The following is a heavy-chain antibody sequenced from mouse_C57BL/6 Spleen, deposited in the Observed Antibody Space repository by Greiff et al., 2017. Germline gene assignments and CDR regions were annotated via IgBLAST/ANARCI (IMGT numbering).Heavy chain of an antibody. CDR2: IDPSDSYT. CDR3: ARRGLDGYYDYWYFDV. CDR1: GYTFTSYW. J-gene: IGHJ1*03. Sequence: VQLQQSGAELVKPGASVKLSCKASGYTFTSYWMQWVKQRPGQGLEWIGEIDPSDSYTNYNQKFKGKATLTVDTSSSTAYMQLSSLTSEDSAVYYCARRGLDGYYDYWYFDVWGTGTTVTVSS. D-gene: IGHD2-3*01. V-gene: IGHV1-50*01.